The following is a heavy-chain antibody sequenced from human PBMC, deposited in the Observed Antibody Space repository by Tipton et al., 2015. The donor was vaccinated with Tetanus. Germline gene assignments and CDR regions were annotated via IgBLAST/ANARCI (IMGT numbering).Heavy chain of an antibody. D-gene: IGHD3-22*01. Sequence: QVQLVQSGAEVKKPGASVKVSCKASGYTFTSYGISWVRQAPGQGLEWMGWISAYNGNTNYAQKLQGRVTMTTDTSTSTAYMELRSLRSDDTAVYYCARVTGYDSSGYLGYYYGMDVWGQGTTVTVSS. CDR2: ISAYNGNT. CDR1: GYTFTSYG. V-gene: IGHV1-18*04. CDR3: ARVTGYDSSGYLGYYYGMDV. J-gene: IGHJ6*02.